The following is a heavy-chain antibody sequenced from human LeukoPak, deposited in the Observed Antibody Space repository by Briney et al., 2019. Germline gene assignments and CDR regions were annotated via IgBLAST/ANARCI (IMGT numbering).Heavy chain of an antibody. Sequence: ASVKVSCKASGYTFTSYYMHWVRQAPGQGLEWMGWISAYNGNTNYAQKLQGRVTMTTDTSTSTAYMELRSLRSDDTAVYYCAREVGSVTPFDYWGQGTLVTVSS. CDR3: AREVGSVTPFDY. CDR2: ISAYNGNT. CDR1: GYTFTSYY. D-gene: IGHD2-21*02. J-gene: IGHJ4*02. V-gene: IGHV1-18*04.